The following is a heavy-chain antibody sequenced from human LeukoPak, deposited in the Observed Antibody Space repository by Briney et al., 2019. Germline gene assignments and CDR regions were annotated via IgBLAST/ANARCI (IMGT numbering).Heavy chain of an antibody. J-gene: IGHJ4*02. V-gene: IGHV3-21*01. CDR2: ISSSSSYI. D-gene: IGHD3-22*01. CDR3: ARDLYYYDSSGLGY. CDR1: GFTFSSYS. Sequence: GGSLRLSCAASGFTFSSYSMNWVRQAPGKGLEWVSSISSSSSYIYYADLVKGRFTISRDNAKNSLYLQMNSLRAEDTAVYYCARDLYYYDSSGLGYWGQGTLVTVSS.